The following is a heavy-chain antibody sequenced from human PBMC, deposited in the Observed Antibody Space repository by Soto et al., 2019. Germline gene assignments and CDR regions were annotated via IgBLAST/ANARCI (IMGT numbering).Heavy chain of an antibody. Sequence: EVQLLESGGGLVQPGGSLRLSCAASGFTFSSYAMSWVCQAPGKGLEWVSAISGSGGSTYYADSVKGRFTISRDNSKNTLYLQMNSLRADDTAVYYCAKNDYYGSGSYFQDCWGQGTLVTVSS. CDR3: AKNDYYGSGSYFQDC. CDR2: ISGSGGST. V-gene: IGHV3-23*01. CDR1: GFTFSSYA. J-gene: IGHJ4*02. D-gene: IGHD3-10*01.